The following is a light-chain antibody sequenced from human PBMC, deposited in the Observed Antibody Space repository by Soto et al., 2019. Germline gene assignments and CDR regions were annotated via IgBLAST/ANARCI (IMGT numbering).Light chain of an antibody. J-gene: IGKJ4*01. CDR1: QTVSSW. V-gene: IGKV1-5*03. CDR2: QAS. Sequence: DIQVTQSPSTLSASVGDRVTITCRASQTVSSWLAWYQQKPGKAPKLLIYQASTLETGVPSRFSGSGSGTEFTLTIAGLQPDDFATYYCQHYNSYPLTFGGGTKVDIK. CDR3: QHYNSYPLT.